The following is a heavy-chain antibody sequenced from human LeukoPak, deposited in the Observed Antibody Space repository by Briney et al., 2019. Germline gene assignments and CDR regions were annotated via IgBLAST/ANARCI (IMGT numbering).Heavy chain of an antibody. CDR2: IWYDGSDK. CDR1: GFTFSTYG. CDR3: ARDRNVDYFDY. V-gene: IGHV3-33*01. Sequence: PGGSLRLSCAASGFTFSTYGMHWVRQAPGKGLEWVAVIWYDGSDKYYADSVKGRFTISRDNSKNTSYLQMNSLRAEDTAVYYCARDRNVDYFDYWGQGTLVTVAS. J-gene: IGHJ4*02. D-gene: IGHD1-1*01.